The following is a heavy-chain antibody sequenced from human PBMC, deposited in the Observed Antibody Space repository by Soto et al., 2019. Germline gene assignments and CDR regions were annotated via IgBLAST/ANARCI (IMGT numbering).Heavy chain of an antibody. Sequence: AFETQSRTCIVSRASISISRSYWGWIRPPPGKGLEWIGSVYSSGSAYYNPSLQSRVTMSVDTAKNQFSLRLSYMTAADTAVYYCANDYNILTGSYLIDYWGQGILVRVS. J-gene: IGHJ4*02. CDR1: RASISISRSY. D-gene: IGHD3-9*01. CDR3: ANDYNILTGSYLIDY. V-gene: IGHV4-39*01. CDR2: VYSSGSA.